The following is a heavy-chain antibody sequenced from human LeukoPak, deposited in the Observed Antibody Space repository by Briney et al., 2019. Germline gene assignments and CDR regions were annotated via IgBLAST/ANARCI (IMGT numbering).Heavy chain of an antibody. V-gene: IGHV4-34*01. J-gene: IGHJ4*02. CDR1: GGSFVGYY. D-gene: IGHD3-10*01. CDR3: ARGYSSGSYYVY. Sequence: SETPSLTCAVYGGSFVGYYWSWIRQAPGKGLEWIGEINHSGSTNYNPPLKSRVTISVDTSKNLFSLKLRSVAAADTAVYYCARGYSSGSYYVYWGQGTLVTVSS. CDR2: INHSGST.